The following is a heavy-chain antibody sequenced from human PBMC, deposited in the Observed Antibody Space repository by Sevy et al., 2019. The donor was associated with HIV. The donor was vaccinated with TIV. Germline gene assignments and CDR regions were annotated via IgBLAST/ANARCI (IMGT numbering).Heavy chain of an antibody. CDR2: IYYSGST. CDR3: ARSASYYDSSGYYYDYNWFDP. D-gene: IGHD3-22*01. V-gene: IGHV4-59*01. CDR1: GGSISSYY. Sequence: KQSQTLSLTCTVSGGSISSYYWSWIRQPPGKGLEWIGYIYYSGSTNYNPSLKSRVTISVDTSKNQFSLKLSSVTAADTAVYYCARSASYYDSSGYYYDYNWFDPWGQGTLVTVSS. J-gene: IGHJ5*02.